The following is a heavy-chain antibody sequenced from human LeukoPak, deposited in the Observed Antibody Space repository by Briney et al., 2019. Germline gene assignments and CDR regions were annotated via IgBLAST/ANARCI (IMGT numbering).Heavy chain of an antibody. D-gene: IGHD4-11*01. J-gene: IGHJ4*02. CDR2: MDKSGGT. CDR3: ARDYSKGGGFDF. Sequence: SETLSLTCTVSGGSISGFYWSWIRQPPGKGLEWIGYMDKSGGTTYNPSLKSRVTISVDTSKNQFSLNLSPVAAADTAAYYCARDYSKGGGFDFWGQGTLVTVSS. V-gene: IGHV4-59*01. CDR1: GGSISGFY.